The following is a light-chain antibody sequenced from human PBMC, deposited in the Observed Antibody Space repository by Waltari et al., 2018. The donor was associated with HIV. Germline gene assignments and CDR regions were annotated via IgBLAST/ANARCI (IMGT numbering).Light chain of an antibody. CDR1: SSSVGRYHH. CDR3: SSFTSGTTLVL. J-gene: IGLJ3*02. Sequence: QSALTQPASASGSLGQSLTISCSGTSSSVGRYHHVSWFQQSAGKAPKLLIYEVANRPSGVSNRFSGSKSGNTASLTISGLQAEDEADYYCSSFTSGTTLVLFGGGTTLTVL. CDR2: EVA. V-gene: IGLV2-14*01.